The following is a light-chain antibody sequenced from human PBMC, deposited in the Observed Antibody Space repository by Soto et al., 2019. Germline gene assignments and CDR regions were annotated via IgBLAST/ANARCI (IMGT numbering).Light chain of an antibody. CDR2: GSS. J-gene: IGKJ2*01. Sequence: EVVLTQSPGTLSLSPGERATLSCGASQSVSNNYFAWYQQKPGQAPRLLIFGSSDRATGIPDRFSGSGSGTDCTLTISRLEPEDFAVYYCQQYGSSPPYTFGQGTKLEIK. CDR3: QQYGSSPPYT. CDR1: QSVSNNY. V-gene: IGKV3-20*01.